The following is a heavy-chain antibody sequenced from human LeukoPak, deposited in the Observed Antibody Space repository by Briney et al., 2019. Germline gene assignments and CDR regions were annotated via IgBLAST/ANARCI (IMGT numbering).Heavy chain of an antibody. Sequence: PSETLSLTCAVSGGSISSGGYSWSWIRQPPGKGLEWIGEINHSGSTNYNPSLKSRVTISVDTSKNQFSLKLSSVTAADTAVYYCARVLTSYYYGSGSYSKPYYGMDVWGQGTTVTVSS. CDR3: ARVLTSYYYGSGSYSKPYYGMDV. D-gene: IGHD3-10*01. J-gene: IGHJ6*02. CDR1: GGSISSGGYS. CDR2: INHSGST. V-gene: IGHV4-30-2*01.